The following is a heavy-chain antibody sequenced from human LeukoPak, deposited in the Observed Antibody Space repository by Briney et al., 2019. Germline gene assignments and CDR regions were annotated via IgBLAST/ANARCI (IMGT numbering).Heavy chain of an antibody. D-gene: IGHD1-14*01. V-gene: IGHV2-5*02. J-gene: IGHJ4*02. CDR3: AHSGYNRGFYFDF. CDR1: GFSLSSNGVG. Sequence: ESGPTLVRPTQTLTLTCTFSGFSLSSNGVGVAWIRQPPGQALEWLALISWDDYKRANPFLRSRLSITKDPSKNQVVLTMTNMDPVDTGTYYCAHSGYNRGFYFDFWGQGTLVTVSS. CDR2: ISWDDYK.